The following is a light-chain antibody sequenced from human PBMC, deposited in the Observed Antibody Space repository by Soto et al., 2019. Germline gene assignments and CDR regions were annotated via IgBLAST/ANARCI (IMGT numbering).Light chain of an antibody. J-gene: IGLJ2*01. CDR2: EVS. V-gene: IGLV2-14*01. Sequence: QSALTQPASVSGSPGQSITISCTGTSSDVGGYNYVSWYQQHPGKAPKLMIYEVSNRPSGVSNRFSASKSGNTASLTISGLQAEDEADYYCSSSTSSGTLVVFGGGTKLTVL. CDR3: SSSTSSGTLVV. CDR1: SSDVGGYNY.